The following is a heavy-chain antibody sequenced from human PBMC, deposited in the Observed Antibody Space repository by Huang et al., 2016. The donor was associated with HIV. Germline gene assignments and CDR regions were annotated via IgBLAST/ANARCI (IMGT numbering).Heavy chain of an antibody. CDR2: INHSGRT. CDR1: GGSFSGPN. Sequence: QVQLHQWGAGLLKPSETLSLTCAVYGGSFSGPNWTWIRQTPGKGLEWIGEINHSGRTNYSPSRKRRVTISLDTSKNQVSLRLRSVTAADTAVYYCARGRGDARGFLGLDFWGQGTLVTVSS. D-gene: IGHD3-16*01. J-gene: IGHJ4*02. V-gene: IGHV4-34*01. CDR3: ARGRGDARGFLGLDF.